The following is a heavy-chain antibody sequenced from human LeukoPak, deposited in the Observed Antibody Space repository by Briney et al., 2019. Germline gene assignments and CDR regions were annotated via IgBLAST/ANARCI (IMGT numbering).Heavy chain of an antibody. CDR2: ISGSGGST. CDR3: AKERTQTTAFDY. J-gene: IGHJ4*02. V-gene: IGHV3-23*01. Sequence: GGSLRLSCAASRFTFSTYTMNWVGQAPGKGLEWVSTISGSGGSTYYADSVKGRFTISRDNSKNTLYLQMSSLRAEDTAVYYCAKERTQTTAFDYWGQGTLVTVSS. D-gene: IGHD1-7*01. CDR1: RFTFSTYT.